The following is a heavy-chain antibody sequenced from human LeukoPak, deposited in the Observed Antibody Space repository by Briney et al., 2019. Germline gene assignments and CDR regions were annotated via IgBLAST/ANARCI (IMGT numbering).Heavy chain of an antibody. V-gene: IGHV4-30-4*07. J-gene: IGHJ5*02. D-gene: IGHD6-13*01. CDR1: GGSITGGGSS. Sequence: SETLSLTCAVSGGSITGGGSSWSWIRQQPGKGLEWIAYIHDSGSSYYNPSLKSRVSISIDTSKNHFSLKLSSMTAADTAVYFCARVVAAAGNNWFDPWGQGTLVTVSS. CDR2: IHDSGSS. CDR3: ARVVAAAGNNWFDP.